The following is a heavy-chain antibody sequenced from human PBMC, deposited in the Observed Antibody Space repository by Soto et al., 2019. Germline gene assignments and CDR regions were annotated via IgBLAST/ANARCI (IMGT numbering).Heavy chain of an antibody. J-gene: IGHJ4*02. CDR2: IYPGDSDT. CDR1: GYSFTSYW. D-gene: IGHD5-18*01. V-gene: IGHV5-51*01. Sequence: GESLKISCKGSGYSFTSYWIGWVRQMPGKGLEWMGIIYPGDSDTRYSPSFQGQVTISADKSISTAYLQWSSLKASDTAMYYCARECADTAMVPTFDYWGQGTLVTVSS. CDR3: ARECADTAMVPTFDY.